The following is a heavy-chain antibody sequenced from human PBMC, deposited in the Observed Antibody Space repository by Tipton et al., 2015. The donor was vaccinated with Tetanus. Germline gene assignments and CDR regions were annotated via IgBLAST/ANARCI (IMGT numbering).Heavy chain of an antibody. J-gene: IGHJ4*02. D-gene: IGHD3-22*01. Sequence: SLRLSCAASGFRFNSYAMSWVRQAPGKGLEWVSGILAGGGSTHYADSVKGRFTMSRDNSQDTVSLQMNNLRADDTAVYYCAKAWGAVVTLDYWGQGTLVTVSS. CDR1: GFRFNSYA. V-gene: IGHV3-23*01. CDR2: ILAGGGST. CDR3: AKAWGAVVTLDY.